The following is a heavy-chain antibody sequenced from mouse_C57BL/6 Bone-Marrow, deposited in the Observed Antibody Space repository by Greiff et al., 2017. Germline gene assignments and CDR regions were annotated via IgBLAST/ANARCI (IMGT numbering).Heavy chain of an antibody. CDR1: GYTFTSYW. CDR2: IYPTSGRT. CDR3: ARSVPLGRSFDY. V-gene: IGHV1-55*01. Sequence: QVQLQQPGAELVKPGASVKMSCKASGYTFTSYWITWVKQRPGQGLEWIGDIYPTSGRTNYNEKLKSKAILTVDTSSNTAYMQISSLQSEDSAVFYCARSVPLGRSFDYWGQGTTLTVSS. J-gene: IGHJ2*01. D-gene: IGHD4-1*01.